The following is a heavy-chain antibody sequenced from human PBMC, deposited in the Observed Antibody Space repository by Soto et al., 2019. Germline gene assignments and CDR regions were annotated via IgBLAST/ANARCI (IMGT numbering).Heavy chain of an antibody. J-gene: IGHJ4*02. V-gene: IGHV3-20*04. CDR2: INWNGGST. CDR3: ARPGYYYDSSGYLFDY. Sequence: GGSLRLSCASSGFTFDDYGMSWVRQAPGKGLEWVSGINWNGGSTGYADSVKGRFTISRDNAKNSLYLQMNSLRAEDTALYYCARPGYYYDSSGYLFDYWGQGTLVTVSS. CDR1: GFTFDDYG. D-gene: IGHD3-22*01.